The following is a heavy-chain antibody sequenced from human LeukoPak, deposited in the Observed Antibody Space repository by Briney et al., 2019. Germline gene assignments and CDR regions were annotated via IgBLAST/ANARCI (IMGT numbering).Heavy chain of an antibody. J-gene: IGHJ4*02. D-gene: IGHD3-10*01. CDR1: GFTFSSYG. V-gene: IGHV3-30*18. CDR3: AKGHLIWFGELSPDLDY. Sequence: GGSLRLSCAASGFTFSSYGMHWVRQAPGKGLEWVAVISYDGSNKYYADSVKGRFTISRDNSKNTLYLQMNSLRAEDTAVYYCAKGHLIWFGELSPDLDYWGQGTLVTVSS. CDR2: ISYDGSNK.